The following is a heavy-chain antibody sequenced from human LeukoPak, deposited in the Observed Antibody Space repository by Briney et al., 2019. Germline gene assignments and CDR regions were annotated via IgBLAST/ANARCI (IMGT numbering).Heavy chain of an antibody. CDR3: ARLPVGPYPVDY. J-gene: IGHJ4*02. V-gene: IGHV3-21*01. CDR1: GFTFSSYS. CDR2: ISSSSSYI. D-gene: IGHD4-23*01. Sequence: PGGSLRLSCAASGFTFSSYSMNWVRQAPGKGLEWVSSISSSSSYIYYADSVKGRFTISRDNAKNSLYLQMNSLRAEDTAVYYCARLPVGPYPVDYWGQGTLVTVSS.